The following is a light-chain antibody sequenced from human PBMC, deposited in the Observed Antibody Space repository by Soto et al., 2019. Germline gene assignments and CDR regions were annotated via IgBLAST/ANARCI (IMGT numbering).Light chain of an antibody. CDR2: EVS. V-gene: IGLV2-14*01. Sequence: QSVLTQPASVSGSPGQSITISCTGTSGDVGGYNYVSWYQQHPGKAPKLMIYEVSNRPSGVSNRFSGSKSGNTASLTISGLQAEDEADYSCSSYTGSSTLYVFGTGTKVTVL. CDR1: SGDVGGYNY. J-gene: IGLJ1*01. CDR3: SSYTGSSTLYV.